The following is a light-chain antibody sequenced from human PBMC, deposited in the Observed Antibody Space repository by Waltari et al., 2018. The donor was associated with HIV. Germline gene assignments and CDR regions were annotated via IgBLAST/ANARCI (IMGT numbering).Light chain of an antibody. CDR2: QNS. CDR3: QSYDRRLMWV. V-gene: IGLV1-40*01. CDR1: SSNIGAGYD. J-gene: IGLJ2*01. Sequence: HSLLTQPPSVSGAPGQRVTISCTGSSSNIGAGYDVHWYQKYPGTAPRLLIFQNSNRPSGVPDRFSGSKSVTSASLVITGLQAEDEADYYCQSYDRRLMWVFGGGTSLTV.